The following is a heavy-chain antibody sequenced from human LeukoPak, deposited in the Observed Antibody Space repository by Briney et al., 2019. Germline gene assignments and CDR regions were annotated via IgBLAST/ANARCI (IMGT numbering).Heavy chain of an antibody. D-gene: IGHD6-13*01. CDR1: GYTFTSYD. CDR3: ARRRIAAAGMVFDY. V-gene: IGHV1-8*01. CDR2: MNPNSGNT. J-gene: IGHJ4*02. Sequence: ASVKVSCKASGYTFTSYDINWVRQATGQGLEWMGWMNPNSGNTGYAQKFQGRVTMTRNISISTAYMELSSLRSEDTAVYYCARRRIAAAGMVFDYWGQGTLVTVSS.